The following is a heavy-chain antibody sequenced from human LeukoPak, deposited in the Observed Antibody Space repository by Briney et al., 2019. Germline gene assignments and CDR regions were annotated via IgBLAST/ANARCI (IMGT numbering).Heavy chain of an antibody. Sequence: ASVKISCNASGYIFTSYDINWLRQATGQGLEWMGWMNPNSGNTGYAQKFKGRFTMTRNNSISTAYMELSSLRSEDTAVYYCARATGYAAFDYWGQGTLVTVSS. D-gene: IGHD5-12*01. CDR2: MNPNSGNT. CDR3: ARATGYAAFDY. V-gene: IGHV1-8*01. J-gene: IGHJ4*01. CDR1: GYIFTSYD.